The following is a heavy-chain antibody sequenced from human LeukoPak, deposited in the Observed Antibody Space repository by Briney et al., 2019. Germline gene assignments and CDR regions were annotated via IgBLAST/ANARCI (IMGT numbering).Heavy chain of an antibody. CDR3: ARLAPGNYDILTGDPKVVFDY. CDR2: VHSSGST. J-gene: IGHJ4*02. V-gene: IGHV4-59*01. Sequence: SETLSLTCTVSGVSISSFFGSWLRQPPGKGLEWVGYVHSSGSTKYNPSLKSRLIISVDMSKNQFSLKQRSVSVADTAVYYCARLAPGNYDILTGDPKVVFDYWGQGALVTVSS. CDR1: GVSISSFF. D-gene: IGHD3-9*01.